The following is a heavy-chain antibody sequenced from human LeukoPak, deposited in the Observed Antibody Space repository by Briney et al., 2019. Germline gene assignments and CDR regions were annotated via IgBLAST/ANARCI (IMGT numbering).Heavy chain of an antibody. D-gene: IGHD3-10*01. CDR2: ISGSGGST. CDR3: AKDLYYGSGSYYNHNYFDY. V-gene: IGHV3-23*01. J-gene: IGHJ4*02. CDR1: GFTFSSYA. Sequence: GGPLRLSCAASGFTFSSYAMSWVRQAPGKGLEWVSAISGSGGSTYYADSVKGRFTISRDNSKNTLYLQMNSLRAEDTAVYYCAKDLYYGSGSYYNHNYFDYWGQGTLVTVSS.